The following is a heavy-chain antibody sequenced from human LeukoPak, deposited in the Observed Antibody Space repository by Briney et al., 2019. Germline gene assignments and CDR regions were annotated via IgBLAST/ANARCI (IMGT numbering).Heavy chain of an antibody. V-gene: IGHV3-30-3*01. Sequence: GGSLRLSCAASGFTVSSNYMSWVRQAPGKGLEWVAVTSSDGNIKYYADSVKGRFTISRDNSKNTLDLQMNSLRGEDTGVYYCARDPVPATARHFDYWGQGTLVTVSS. CDR3: ARDPVPATARHFDY. CDR1: GFTVSSNY. J-gene: IGHJ4*02. CDR2: TSSDGNIK. D-gene: IGHD1-1*01.